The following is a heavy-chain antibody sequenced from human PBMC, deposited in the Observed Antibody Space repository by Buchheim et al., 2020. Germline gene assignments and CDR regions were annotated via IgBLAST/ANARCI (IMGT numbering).Heavy chain of an antibody. V-gene: IGHV4-61*08. CDR2: IHDSGTT. Sequence: QLQLQESGPGLVKPSETLSLTCTVSGASVSSGGYYWDWIRQPPGKGLEWIGYIHDSGTTNYNPSLKSRVTISADTSKNQFSLKMNSVTAADTAVYYCARVYKSRLDFWSGYYADFDNWGQGTL. CDR3: ARVYKSRLDFWSGYYADFDN. D-gene: IGHD3-3*01. CDR1: GASVSSGGYY. J-gene: IGHJ4*02.